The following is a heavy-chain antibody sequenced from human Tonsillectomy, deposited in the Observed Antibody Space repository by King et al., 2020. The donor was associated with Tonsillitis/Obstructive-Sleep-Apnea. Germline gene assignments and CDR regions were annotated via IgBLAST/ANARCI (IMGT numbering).Heavy chain of an antibody. D-gene: IGHD4-23*01. CDR3: AKAAYGGTDYYYYCMDV. J-gene: IGHJ6*03. CDR1: GFTFDDYA. Sequence: VQLVESGGGLVQPGRSLRLSCAASGFTFDDYAMHWVRQAPGKGLEWVSGNSWNSGSIGYADSVKGRFTIYRDNPKNSLYLQMNSLRAEETALYNCAKAAYGGTDYYYYCMDVWGKGTTVTASS. V-gene: IGHV3-9*01. CDR2: NSWNSGSI.